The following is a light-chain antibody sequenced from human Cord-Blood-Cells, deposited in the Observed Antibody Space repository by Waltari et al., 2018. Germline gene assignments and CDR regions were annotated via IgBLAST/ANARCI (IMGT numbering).Light chain of an antibody. CDR1: KLGDKY. J-gene: IGLJ1*01. Sequence: SYELTQPPSVSVSPGQTASITCSGDKLGDKYACWYQQTPCQSPVLVIYKDRKRPSGIPERISGSNSGNTATLTISGTQAMDEADYYCQAWDSSNDVFGTGTKVTVL. CDR3: QAWDSSNDV. V-gene: IGLV3-1*01. CDR2: KDR.